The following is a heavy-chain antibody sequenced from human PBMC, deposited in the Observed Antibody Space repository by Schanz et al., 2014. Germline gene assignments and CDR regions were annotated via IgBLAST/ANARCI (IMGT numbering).Heavy chain of an antibody. J-gene: IGHJ6*03. CDR3: AKGPYYYYYMDV. V-gene: IGHV3-33*08. CDR2: IWSDGTNE. CDR1: GFTFSIYA. Sequence: VQLLESGGGLVQPGGSLRLSCSASGFTFSIYAMHWVRQAPGKGLEWVAVIWSDGTNEYYADSVKGRFTISGDSSKYTVYLQMNSLRADDTAVYYCAKGPYYYYYMDVWGNGTTVTVSS.